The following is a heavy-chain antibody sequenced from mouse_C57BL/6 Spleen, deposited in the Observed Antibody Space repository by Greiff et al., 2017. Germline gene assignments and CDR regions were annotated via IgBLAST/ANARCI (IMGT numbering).Heavy chain of an antibody. D-gene: IGHD2-12*01. V-gene: IGHV1-42*01. Sequence: VQLQQSGPELVKPGASVKISCKASGYSFTGYYMNWVKQSPEKSLEWIGMIHPNSGSTNYNEKFKSKATLTVDKSSSTAYMQLSSLTSEDSAVYYCARFRYDGGDYFDYWGQGTTLTVSS. CDR2: IHPNSGST. J-gene: IGHJ2*01. CDR3: ARFRYDGGDYFDY. CDR1: GYSFTGYY.